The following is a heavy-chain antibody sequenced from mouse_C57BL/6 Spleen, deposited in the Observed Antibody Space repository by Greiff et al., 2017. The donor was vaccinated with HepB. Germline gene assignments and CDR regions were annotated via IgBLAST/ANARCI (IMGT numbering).Heavy chain of an antibody. V-gene: IGHV5-17*01. J-gene: IGHJ3*01. CDR1: GFTFSDYG. D-gene: IGHD2-3*01. CDR3: ARDDGYYQGFAY. CDR2: ISSGSSTI. Sequence: EVKLMESGGGLVKPGGSLKLSCAASGFTFSDYGMHWVRQAPEKGLEWVAYISSGSSTIYYADTVKGRFTISRDNAKNTLFLQMTSLRSEDTAMYYCARDDGYYQGFAYWGQGTLVTVSA.